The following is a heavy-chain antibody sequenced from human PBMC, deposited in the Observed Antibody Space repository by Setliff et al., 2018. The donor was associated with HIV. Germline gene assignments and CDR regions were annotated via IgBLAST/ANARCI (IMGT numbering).Heavy chain of an antibody. CDR2: IYPYDSDT. CDR1: GYGFTTYW. J-gene: IGHJ3*02. CDR3: ARRPYYDSWSGHQAFDI. D-gene: IGHD3-3*01. V-gene: IGHV5-51*01. Sequence: PGESLKISCKGSGYGFTTYWIAWVRQMPGKGLEWMGIIYPYDSDTRYSPSFQGQVIISADKSISTAYVQWSGLKASDTAMYYCARRPYYDSWSGHQAFDIWGQGTMVTVSS.